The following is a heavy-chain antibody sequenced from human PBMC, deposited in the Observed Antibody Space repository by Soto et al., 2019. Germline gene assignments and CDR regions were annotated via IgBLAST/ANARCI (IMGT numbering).Heavy chain of an antibody. Sequence: SVKVSCKASGGTFSSYAISCVRQAPGQGLEWMGGIIPIFGTANYAQKFQGRVTITADESTSTAYMELSSLRSEDTAVYYCARESRYGSGSYYHWGQGTLVTVSS. CDR3: ARESRYGSGSYYH. D-gene: IGHD3-10*01. V-gene: IGHV1-69*13. J-gene: IGHJ4*02. CDR2: IIPIFGTA. CDR1: GGTFSSYA.